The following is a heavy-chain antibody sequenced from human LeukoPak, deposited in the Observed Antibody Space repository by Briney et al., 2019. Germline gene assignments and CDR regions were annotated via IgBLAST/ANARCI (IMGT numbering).Heavy chain of an antibody. CDR1: GFTFSSYG. V-gene: IGHV3-33*01. CDR2: IWYDGSNK. D-gene: IGHD3-22*01. J-gene: IGHJ4*02. CDR3: ARGVYAHYDHYDYFDY. Sequence: GGSLRLSCAASGFTFSSYGMHWVRQAPGKGLEWVAVIWYDGSNKLYTDSVNGRFTISRDNSKNTLYLQLNSLRVEDTAVYYCARGVYAHYDHYDYFDYWGQGTLVTVSS.